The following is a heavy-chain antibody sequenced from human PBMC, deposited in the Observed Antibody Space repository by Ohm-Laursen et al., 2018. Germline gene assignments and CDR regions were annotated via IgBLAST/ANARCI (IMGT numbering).Heavy chain of an antibody. CDR1: RFTFSDSW. D-gene: IGHD7-27*01. Sequence: GSLRLSCAASRFTFSDSWMSWVRQAPGKGLECVANIKHDGSERNYVDSVKGRFTISRDNAKNSLYLQLNSLRADDTALYYCAIGWGCQIWGQGTLVTVSS. J-gene: IGHJ4*02. V-gene: IGHV3-7*01. CDR3: AIGWGCQI. CDR2: IKHDGSER.